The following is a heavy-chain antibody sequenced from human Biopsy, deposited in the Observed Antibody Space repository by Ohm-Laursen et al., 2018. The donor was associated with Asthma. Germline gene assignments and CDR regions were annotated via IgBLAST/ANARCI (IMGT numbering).Heavy chain of an antibody. V-gene: IGHV4-59*01. CDR1: GVSMKTYY. CDR2: LYYSGSA. Sequence: SQTLSLTCPVSGVSMKTYYWSWIRQPPGKGLEWIGSLYYSGSANYNPSLKSRVTISLDMSKSQFSLKLNSVSAADTAIYYCASSGGYYFPHWGQGTLVTVPS. J-gene: IGHJ4*02. CDR3: ASSGGYYFPH. D-gene: IGHD6-19*01.